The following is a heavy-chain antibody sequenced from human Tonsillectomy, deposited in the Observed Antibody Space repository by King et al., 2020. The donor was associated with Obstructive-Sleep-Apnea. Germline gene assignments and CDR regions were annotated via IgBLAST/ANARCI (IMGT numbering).Heavy chain of an antibody. V-gene: IGHV3-73*02. J-gene: IGHJ3*01. CDR1: GFTFSGSA. D-gene: IGHD3-22*01. Sequence: VQLVESGGGLVQAGGSLKLSCVASGFTFSGSAMHWVRQASGKGLEWIGRIKDKAENYATAYPASVQGRFTISRDDSKNTAYLQMNSLNTDDTAVYYCTKGLYYHDEFGSRYDAFDFWGQGTMVTVFS. CDR2: IKDKAENYAT. CDR3: TKGLYYHDEFGSRYDAFDF.